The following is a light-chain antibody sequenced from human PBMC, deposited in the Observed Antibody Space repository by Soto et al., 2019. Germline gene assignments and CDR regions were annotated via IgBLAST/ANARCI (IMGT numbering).Light chain of an antibody. CDR1: QSITSS. CDR2: KVS. Sequence: IHRTHAPSTLSASVLYRVTITCLASQSITSSLAWYQQKPGKAPKLLIYKVSTLESGVPSRFSGSGSGTEFTLTIGSLQPDDFATYYCQHYNSYSEAFGQGTKV. J-gene: IGKJ1*01. V-gene: IGKV1-5*03. CDR3: QHYNSYSEA.